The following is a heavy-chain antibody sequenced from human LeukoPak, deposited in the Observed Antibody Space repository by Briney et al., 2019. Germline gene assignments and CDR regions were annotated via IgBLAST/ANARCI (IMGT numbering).Heavy chain of an antibody. D-gene: IGHD5-12*01. CDR3: ARVDGYSGYDW. V-gene: IGHV3-74*01. Sequence: PGGSLRLSCAASGFTFCSYWMHWVRQAPGKGLVWVSRINSDGSSTSYADSVKGRFTISRDNAKNTLYLQMNSLRAEDTAVYYCARVDGYSGYDWWGQGTLVTVSS. J-gene: IGHJ4*02. CDR2: INSDGSST. CDR1: GFTFCSYW.